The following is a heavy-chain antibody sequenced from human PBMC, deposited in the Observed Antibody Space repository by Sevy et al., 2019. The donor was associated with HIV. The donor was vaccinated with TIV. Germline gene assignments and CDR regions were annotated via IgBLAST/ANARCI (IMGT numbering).Heavy chain of an antibody. V-gene: IGHV5-51*01. CDR2: IYPGDSDT. Sequence: GESLKISCKGSGYSFTSYWIGWVRQMPGKGLEWMGIIYPGDSDTRYSPSFQGQVTISADKSISTAYLQWSSLKASDTALYYCAGIRDGYSYGFDYWGQGTLVTVSS. J-gene: IGHJ4*02. CDR1: GYSFTSYW. D-gene: IGHD5-18*01. CDR3: AGIRDGYSYGFDY.